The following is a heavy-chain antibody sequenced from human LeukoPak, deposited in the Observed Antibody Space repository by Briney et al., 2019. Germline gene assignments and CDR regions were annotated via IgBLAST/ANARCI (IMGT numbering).Heavy chain of an antibody. CDR1: GFTFSSYT. Sequence: PGGSLRLSCAASGFTFSSYTMHWVRQAPGKGLEWVAVISFDGSNKYFADSVKGRFTISRDNSKNTLYLQMNSLRAEDTAVYYCARSGSETQNWFDPWGQGTLVTVSS. J-gene: IGHJ5*02. V-gene: IGHV3-30*04. CDR3: ARSGSETQNWFDP. D-gene: IGHD6-25*01. CDR2: ISFDGSNK.